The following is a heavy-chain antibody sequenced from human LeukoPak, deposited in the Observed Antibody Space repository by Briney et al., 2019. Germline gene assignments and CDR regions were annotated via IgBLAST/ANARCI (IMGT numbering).Heavy chain of an antibody. CDR2: ISSSGSTM. J-gene: IGHJ4*02. Sequence: GGSLRLSCAASGFTFSDYYMSWIRQAPGKGLECVSYISSSGSTMYYADSVKGRFTISRDNAKNSLYLQMNSLRAEDTAVYYCARAKGSYSFDYWGQGTLVTVSS. V-gene: IGHV3-11*01. D-gene: IGHD3-10*01. CDR3: ARAKGSYSFDY. CDR1: GFTFSDYY.